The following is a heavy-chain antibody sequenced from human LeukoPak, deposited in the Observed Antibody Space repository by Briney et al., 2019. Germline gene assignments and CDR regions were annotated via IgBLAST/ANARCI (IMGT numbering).Heavy chain of an antibody. J-gene: IGHJ6*02. D-gene: IGHD1-14*01. CDR3: ARGQPGFPYYYYGMDV. V-gene: IGHV1-8*01. CDR2: MNPNSGNT. Sequence: ASVKVSRKASGYTFTSYDINWVRQATGQGLEWMGWMNPNSGNTGYAQKFQGRVTMTRNTSISTAYMELSSLRSEDTAVYYCARGQPGFPYYYYGMDVWGQGTTVTVSS. CDR1: GYTFTSYD.